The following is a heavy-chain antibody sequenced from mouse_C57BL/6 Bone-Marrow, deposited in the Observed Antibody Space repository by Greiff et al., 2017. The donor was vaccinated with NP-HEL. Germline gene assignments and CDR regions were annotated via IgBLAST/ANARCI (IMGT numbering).Heavy chain of an antibody. D-gene: IGHD1-1*01. CDR2: INPNNGGT. J-gene: IGHJ4*01. CDR3: ARSYYGSSYDAMDY. Sequence: EVKLMESGPELVKPGASVKIPCKASGYTFTDYNMDWVKQSHGKSLEWIGDINPNNGGTIYNQKFKGKATLTVDKSSSTAYMELRSLTSEDTAVYYCARSYYGSSYDAMDYWGQGTSVTVSS. V-gene: IGHV1-18*01. CDR1: GYTFTDYN.